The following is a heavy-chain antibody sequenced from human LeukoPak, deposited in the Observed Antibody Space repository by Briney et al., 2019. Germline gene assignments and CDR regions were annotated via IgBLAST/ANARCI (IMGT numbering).Heavy chain of an antibody. D-gene: IGHD1-1*01. Sequence: PGGSLRLSCATSGFTFRTSGVHWVRQAPGKGLEWVATITLTGSRTYFPDSVKGRFTLSRDNSKSMLYLQMNSLRAEDTALYYCAKGKAEAYPYNFDNWGQGILVTVSS. J-gene: IGHJ4*02. CDR3: AKGKAEAYPYNFDN. CDR1: GFTFRTSG. V-gene: IGHV3-23*01. CDR2: ITLTGSRT.